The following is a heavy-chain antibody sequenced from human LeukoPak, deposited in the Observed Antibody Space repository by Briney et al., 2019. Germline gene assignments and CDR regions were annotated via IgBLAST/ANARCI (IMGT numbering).Heavy chain of an antibody. CDR3: AKGYGDYRLDAFDI. D-gene: IGHD4-17*01. Sequence: ASVKVSCKASGYSFSTHWMHWVRQAPGQGLEWMGIINPSGGFTSYAQKLQGRVTVTRDMSTSTVYMELSNLRSEDTAVYYCAKGYGDYRLDAFDIWGQGTMVTVSS. CDR1: GYSFSTHW. J-gene: IGHJ3*02. V-gene: IGHV1-46*01. CDR2: INPSGGFT.